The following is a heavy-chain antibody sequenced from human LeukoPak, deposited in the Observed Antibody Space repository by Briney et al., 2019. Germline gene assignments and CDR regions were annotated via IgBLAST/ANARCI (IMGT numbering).Heavy chain of an antibody. V-gene: IGHV3-53*01. CDR2: IYSGGTT. CDR1: GFTVSTNC. D-gene: IGHD2-2*01. J-gene: IGHJ4*02. Sequence: PGGSLRLSCAASGFTVSTNCMTWGRQAPGKGLEWVSTIYSGGTTYYADSVKGRFTISRDNSKNTLYLQMNSLRAADTAVYFCAREGSLYCSSTGCSHFDYWGQGTLVTVSS. CDR3: AREGSLYCSSTGCSHFDY.